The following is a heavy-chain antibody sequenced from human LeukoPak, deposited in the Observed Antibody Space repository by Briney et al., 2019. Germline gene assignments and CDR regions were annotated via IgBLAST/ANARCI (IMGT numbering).Heavy chain of an antibody. Sequence: GGSLRLSCTASGFTFSDYGMSWVRQAPGKGLEWVGFIRSKAYGGTTEYAASVKGRFTISRDNSKNTLYLQMNSLRAEDAAVYYCARGPSGYHNTGGQGTLVTVSS. CDR3: ARGPSGYHNT. CDR1: GFTFSDYG. V-gene: IGHV3-49*04. J-gene: IGHJ4*02. CDR2: IRSKAYGGTT. D-gene: IGHD5-12*01.